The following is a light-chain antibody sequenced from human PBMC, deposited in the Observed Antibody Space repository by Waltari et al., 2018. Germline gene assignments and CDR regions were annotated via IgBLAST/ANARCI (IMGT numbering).Light chain of an antibody. J-gene: IGKJ2*01. CDR2: GAS. CDR1: QSISSNY. Sequence: EIVLTQSPGTLSLSPGERATLSCRASQSISSNYLSWYQHKPGQAPRLLIYGASRRATGIPDRFSGSWSGTDFTLTISRLEPEDFAVYFCQQYGGSPPMYTFGQGTKLEIK. CDR3: QQYGGSPPMYT. V-gene: IGKV3-20*01.